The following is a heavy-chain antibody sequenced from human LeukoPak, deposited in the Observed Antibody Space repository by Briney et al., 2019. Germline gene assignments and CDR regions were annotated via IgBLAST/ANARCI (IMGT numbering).Heavy chain of an antibody. CDR3: AREGIAVAVKLAFFDL. V-gene: IGHV3-7*05. J-gene: IGHJ2*01. Sequence: GGSLRLSCGASGFPFSTYRMSWVRQAPGKGLEWVANVKHDGSGKYYVESVRGRFTISRDNAKNSLYLQMNRLRAEDTAVYYCAREGIAVAVKLAFFDLWGRGTPVTVSS. D-gene: IGHD6-19*01. CDR1: GFPFSTYR. CDR2: VKHDGSGK.